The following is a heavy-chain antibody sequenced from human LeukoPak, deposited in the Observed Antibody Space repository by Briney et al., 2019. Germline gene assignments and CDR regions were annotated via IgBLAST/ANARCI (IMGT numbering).Heavy chain of an antibody. Sequence: SETLSLTCIVSGVSIRSYYWSRIRQPPGKGLEWIGYIYYTGSTSYNPSLKSRVTMSLDTSKNQFSLKLSSVTAADTAVYYCANYDGAPRYWGQGTLVTVSS. V-gene: IGHV4-59*08. CDR3: ANYDGAPRY. CDR2: IYYTGST. CDR1: GVSIRSYY. J-gene: IGHJ4*02. D-gene: IGHD3-22*01.